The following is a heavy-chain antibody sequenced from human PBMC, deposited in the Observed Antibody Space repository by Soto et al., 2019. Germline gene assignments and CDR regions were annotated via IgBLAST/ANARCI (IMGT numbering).Heavy chain of an antibody. V-gene: IGHV1-69*06. J-gene: IGHJ2*01. CDR3: AMWTKPIAAAGKSWYFDL. Sequence: QVQLVQSGAEVKKPGSSVKVSCTASGGTFSSYAISWVRQAPGQGLEWMGGIIPIFGTANYAQKFQGRVTITEDKSTSTAYMEVSSLRSEDTAAYYCAMWTKPIAAAGKSWYFDLWGSGTLVTVSS. CDR1: GGTFSSYA. D-gene: IGHD6-13*01. CDR2: IIPIFGTA.